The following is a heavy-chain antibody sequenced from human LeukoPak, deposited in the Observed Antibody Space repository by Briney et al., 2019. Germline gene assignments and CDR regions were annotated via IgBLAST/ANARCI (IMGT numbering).Heavy chain of an antibody. CDR1: GFTFDDYA. J-gene: IGHJ2*01. V-gene: IGHV3-9*01. Sequence: GGSLRLSCAASGFTFDDYAMHWVRQAPGKGLEWVSGISWNSGSIGYADSVKGRFTISRDNAKNSLYLQMNSLRAEDTALYYCAKDQNWYFDLWGRGTLVTVSS. CDR2: ISWNSGSI. CDR3: AKDQNWYFDL.